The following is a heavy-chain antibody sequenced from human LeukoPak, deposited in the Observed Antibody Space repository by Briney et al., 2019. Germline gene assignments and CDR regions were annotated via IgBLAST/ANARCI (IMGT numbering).Heavy chain of an antibody. CDR3: AELGITMIGGV. V-gene: IGHV3-53*01. CDR1: GFTVSSDS. Sequence: GGSLRLSCTVSGFTVSSDSMSWVRQAPGKGLEWVSFIYSGGSTHYADSVKGRFTISRDNAKNSLYLQMNSLRAEDTAVYYCAELGITMIGGVWGKGTTVTISS. J-gene: IGHJ6*04. CDR2: IYSGGST. D-gene: IGHD3-10*02.